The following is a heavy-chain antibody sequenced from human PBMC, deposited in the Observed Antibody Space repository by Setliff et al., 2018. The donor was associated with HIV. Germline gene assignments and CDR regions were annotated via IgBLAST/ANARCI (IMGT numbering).Heavy chain of an antibody. D-gene: IGHD6-19*01. Sequence: LSLTCTVSGASLSAFYWSWIRQPPGKGLEWLGYIYSSVGTNYNPSLEGRITMSIDTSKSQFSLQLTSVTAADTAMYFCAGGGQWRPDYWGLGTLVTVSS. J-gene: IGHJ4*02. CDR2: IYSSVGT. V-gene: IGHV4-4*08. CDR3: AGGGQWRPDY. CDR1: GASLSAFY.